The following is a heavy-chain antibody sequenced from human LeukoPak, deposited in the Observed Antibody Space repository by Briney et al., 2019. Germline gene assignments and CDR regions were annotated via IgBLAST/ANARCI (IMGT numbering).Heavy chain of an antibody. CDR2: IYPGDSDT. J-gene: IGHJ3*02. CDR3: ARQGTTGSEAFDI. D-gene: IGHD1-1*01. CDR1: GYSFTSNW. V-gene: IGHV5-51*01. Sequence: LGESLKISCKGSGYSFTSNWIGWVRQMPGKGLEWMGIIYPGDSDTRYSPSFQGQVTISADKSISTAYLQWSSLKASDTAMYYCARQGTTGSEAFDIWGQGTMVTVSS.